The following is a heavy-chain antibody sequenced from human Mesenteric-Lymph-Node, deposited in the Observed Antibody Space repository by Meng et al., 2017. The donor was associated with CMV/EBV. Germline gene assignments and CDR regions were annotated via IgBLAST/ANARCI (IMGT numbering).Heavy chain of an antibody. CDR2: INPNSGGT. Sequence: FTGYYMHWVRQAPGQGLEWMGRINPNSGGTNYAQKFQGRVTMTRDTSISTAYMELSRLRSDDTAVYYCAREPITLSPILTADDGGFDYWGQGTLVTVSS. CDR3: AREPITLSPILTADDGGFDY. D-gene: IGHD3-9*01. V-gene: IGHV1-2*06. J-gene: IGHJ4*02. CDR1: FTGYY.